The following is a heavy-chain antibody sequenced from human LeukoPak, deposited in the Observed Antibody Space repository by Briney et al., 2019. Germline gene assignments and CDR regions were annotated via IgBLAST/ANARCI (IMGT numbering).Heavy chain of an antibody. CDR3: AKGVYSTASGAFDI. CDR1: GFTFSSYS. V-gene: IGHV3-48*01. J-gene: IGHJ3*02. D-gene: IGHD6-6*01. CDR2: ISSSSSTI. Sequence: GGSLRLSCAASGFTFSSYSMNWVRQAPGKGLEWVSYISSSSSTIYYADSVKGRFTISRDNAKNSLYLQMSSLRVEDTAVYYCAKGVYSTASGAFDIWGQGTMVTVSS.